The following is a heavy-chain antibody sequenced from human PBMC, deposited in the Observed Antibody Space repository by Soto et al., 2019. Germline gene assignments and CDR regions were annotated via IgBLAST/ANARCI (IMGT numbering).Heavy chain of an antibody. V-gene: IGHV3-30-3*01. CDR3: ALGGGMVEY. CDR1: GFTFSSYA. D-gene: IGHD6-13*01. Sequence: GGSLRLSCAASGFTFSSYAMHWVRQAPGKGLEWVAVISYDGSNKYYADSVKGRFTISRDNSKNTLYLQMNSLRAEDTAVYYCALGGGMVEYWGQGTLVTVSS. J-gene: IGHJ4*02. CDR2: ISYDGSNK.